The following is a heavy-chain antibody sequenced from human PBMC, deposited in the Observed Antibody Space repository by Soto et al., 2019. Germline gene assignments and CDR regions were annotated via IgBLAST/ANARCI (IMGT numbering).Heavy chain of an antibody. V-gene: IGHV3-15*01. CDR1: GFTVTNAW. CDR2: IKSKTDGGTT. CDR3: TKEMRHSSGWYGAFDI. Sequence: EVQLAESGGGLERPGGSLRLSCAASGFTVTNAWMNWVRQAPGKGLEWVGRIKSKTDGGTTDFPAPVKGRFTISRDDSKNTLFLQMSSLKTEDTAMYYCTKEMRHSSGWYGAFDIWGQGIMLTVSS. D-gene: IGHD6-19*01. J-gene: IGHJ3*02.